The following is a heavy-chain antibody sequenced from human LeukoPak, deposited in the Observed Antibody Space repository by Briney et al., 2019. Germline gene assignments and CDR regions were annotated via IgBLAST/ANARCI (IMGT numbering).Heavy chain of an antibody. CDR2: ISTYNDNT. Sequence: ASVKVSCKASGYTFTSYGITWVRQAPGQGLEWMGWISTYNDNTNYAQKPQGRVTMTTDTSTSTAYMELRRLRSDDTAVYYCARISLTGYAPISGYFDYWGQGTLVTVSS. J-gene: IGHJ4*02. CDR3: ARISLTGYAPISGYFDY. CDR1: GYTFTSYG. D-gene: IGHD3-9*01. V-gene: IGHV1-18*01.